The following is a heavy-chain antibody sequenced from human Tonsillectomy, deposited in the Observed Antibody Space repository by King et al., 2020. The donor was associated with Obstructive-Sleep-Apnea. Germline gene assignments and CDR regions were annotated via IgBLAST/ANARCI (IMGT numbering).Heavy chain of an antibody. CDR3: AGVGDPKQLPFDY. CDR1: GGSISSSDYY. J-gene: IGHJ4*02. CDR2: IYYNGST. V-gene: IGHV4-39*07. Sequence: MQLQESGPGLLKPSETLSLTCIVSGGSISSSDYYWGWIRQPPGKGLEWIGTIYYNGSTYYTPSLKSRVSISVDTSKNQFSLELTSVTAADTAVYYCAGVGDPKQLPFDYWGQGTLVTVSS. D-gene: IGHD6-6*01.